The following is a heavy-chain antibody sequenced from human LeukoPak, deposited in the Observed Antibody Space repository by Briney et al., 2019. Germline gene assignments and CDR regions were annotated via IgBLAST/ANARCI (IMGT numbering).Heavy chain of an antibody. CDR1: GDSIINYH. J-gene: IGHJ4*02. V-gene: IGHV4-59*08. CDR3: ARAVTIFGVAMGYFDY. Sequence: SETLSLTCTVSGDSIINYHWSWIRQPPGKGLEWIGYIYYDGSTNYNPSLKSRVTISVDTSKNQFSLKLSSVTAADTAVYYCARAVTIFGVAMGYFDYWGQGTLVTVSS. CDR2: IYYDGST. D-gene: IGHD3-3*01.